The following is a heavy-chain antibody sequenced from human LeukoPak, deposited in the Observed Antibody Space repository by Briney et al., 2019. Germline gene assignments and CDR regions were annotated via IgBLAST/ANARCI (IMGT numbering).Heavy chain of an antibody. D-gene: IGHD3-3*01. V-gene: IGHV4-39*01. Sequence: SETLSLTCTVSGGSISSSSYYWGWIRQPPGKGPEWIGSIYYSGSTYYNPSLKSRVTISVDTSKNQFSLKLSSVTAADTAVYYCARHLRFLEWLLHDYWGQGTLVTVSS. CDR3: ARHLRFLEWLLHDY. CDR2: IYYSGST. J-gene: IGHJ4*02. CDR1: GGSISSSSYY.